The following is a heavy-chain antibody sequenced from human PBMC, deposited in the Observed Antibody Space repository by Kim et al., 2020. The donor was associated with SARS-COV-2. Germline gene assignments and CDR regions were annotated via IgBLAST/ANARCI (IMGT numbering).Heavy chain of an antibody. Sequence: GGSLRLSCAPSGFTFSSYAMSWVRQAPGKGLEWVSAISGSGGSTYYADSVKGRFTISRDNSKNTLYLQMNSLRAEDTAVYYCAKIHAHYYDSSHVDYWGQGTLVTVSS. CDR2: ISGSGGST. J-gene: IGHJ4*02. V-gene: IGHV3-23*01. CDR1: GFTFSSYA. D-gene: IGHD3-22*01. CDR3: AKIHAHYYDSSHVDY.